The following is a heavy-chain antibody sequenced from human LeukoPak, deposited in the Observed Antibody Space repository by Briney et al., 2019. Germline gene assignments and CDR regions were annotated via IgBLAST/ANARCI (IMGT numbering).Heavy chain of an antibody. V-gene: IGHV3-7*01. Sequence: GGSLRLSCAVSGFIFSTYYMTWVRQAPGKGREWVACIKQDGSENYYVDSVKGRFTISRDNSKNSLYLQMNSLRAEDTAVYFCARERYCTTATCYVGVPFDYWGQGTLVTVSS. CDR3: ARERYCTTATCYVGVPFDY. J-gene: IGHJ4*02. CDR1: GFIFSTYY. D-gene: IGHD2-2*01. CDR2: IKQDGSEN.